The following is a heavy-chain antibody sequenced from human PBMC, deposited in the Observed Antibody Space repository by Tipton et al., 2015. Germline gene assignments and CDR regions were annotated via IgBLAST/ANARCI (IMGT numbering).Heavy chain of an antibody. CDR3: ACQDYDSLTRDYQTVDY. CDR1: GGSISSYY. J-gene: IGHJ4*02. D-gene: IGHD3-9*01. Sequence: LRLSCTVSGGSISSYYWSWIRQPPGKGLEWIGYIYYSGSTNYNPSLKSRVTISLDTSKNQFSLKLTSVTAADTAVYYCACQDYDSLTRDYQTVDYWGQGTLVTVSS. V-gene: IGHV4-59*08. CDR2: IYYSGST.